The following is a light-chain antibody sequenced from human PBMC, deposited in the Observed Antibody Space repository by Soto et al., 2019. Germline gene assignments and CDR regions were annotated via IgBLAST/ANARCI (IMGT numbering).Light chain of an antibody. V-gene: IGLV2-23*01. CDR2: EGT. CDR3: CSYASSSSYV. J-gene: IGLJ1*01. Sequence: SELTRAASGSRSRGQASTISKSGTTSDVGGYNLVSWYQQHTAKAPKLLIYEGTQRPSGVSSRFSGSKSGNTASLTISGLQAEDEADYYCCSYASSSSYVFGTGTKVTVL. CDR1: TSDVGGYNL.